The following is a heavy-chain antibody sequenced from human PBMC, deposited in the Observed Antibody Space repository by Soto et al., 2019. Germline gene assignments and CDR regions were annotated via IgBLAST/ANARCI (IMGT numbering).Heavy chain of an antibody. CDR2: TRHDGSNT. CDR1: GFNFGGYG. J-gene: IGHJ4*02. V-gene: IGHV3-33*01. Sequence: QVQLVESGGGVVQPGRSLRLSCAASGFNFGGYGMHWVRQAPGKGLEWVAITRHDGSNTYYADSVRGRFTISRDNSKNTLYLQMNSLTVEDTAVYYCVRDGVGATTYFGYFDSWGQGTLITVSS. D-gene: IGHD1-26*01. CDR3: VRDGVGATTYFGYFDS.